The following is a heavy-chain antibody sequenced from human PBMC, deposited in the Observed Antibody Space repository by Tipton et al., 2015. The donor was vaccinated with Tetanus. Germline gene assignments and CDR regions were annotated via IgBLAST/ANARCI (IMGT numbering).Heavy chain of an antibody. V-gene: IGHV3-21*04. CDR1: GFTLSNFR. D-gene: IGHD2-2*02. CDR2: ISSTSSYI. J-gene: IGHJ4*02. Sequence: SLRLSCEVSGFTLSNFRMNWVRQAPGKGLGWISSISSTSSYIDYANSVKGRFTISRDNSKNTLYLQMNSLRAEDTAVYYCAKSLYGGTDYWGQGTLVTVSS. CDR3: AKSLYGGTDY.